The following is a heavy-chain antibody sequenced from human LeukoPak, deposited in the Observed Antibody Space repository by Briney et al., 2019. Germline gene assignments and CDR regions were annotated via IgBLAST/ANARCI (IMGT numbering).Heavy chain of an antibody. CDR2: ISSSSSYI. CDR1: GFTFNSYA. V-gene: IGHV3-21*01. D-gene: IGHD3-22*01. J-gene: IGHJ4*02. Sequence: PGGSLRLSCAASGFTFNSYAMNWIRQAPGKGLEWVSSISSSSSYIYYADSVKGRFTISRDNAKNSLYLQMNSLRAEDTAVYYCTREGIVVVDYWGQGTLVTVSS. CDR3: TREGIVVVDY.